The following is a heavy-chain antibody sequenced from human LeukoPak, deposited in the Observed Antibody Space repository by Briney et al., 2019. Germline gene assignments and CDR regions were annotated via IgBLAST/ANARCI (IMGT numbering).Heavy chain of an antibody. J-gene: IGHJ4*02. CDR3: AKDWKPDGLYDLDY. V-gene: IGHV3-48*01. Sequence: SGGSLRLSCAASGFTFSSYSMNWVRQAPGKGLEWVSYISSSSTIYYADSVKGRFTISRDNSKNRLYLQMNSLRAEDTAVYYCAKDWKPDGLYDLDYWGQGTLVTVSS. CDR1: GFTFSSYS. CDR2: ISSSSTI. D-gene: IGHD5/OR15-5a*01.